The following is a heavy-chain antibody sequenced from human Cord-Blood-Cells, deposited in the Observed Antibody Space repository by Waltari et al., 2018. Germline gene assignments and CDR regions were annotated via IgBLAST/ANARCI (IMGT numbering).Heavy chain of an antibody. J-gene: IGHJ3*02. V-gene: IGHV1-69*06. CDR3: AGDWYCSGGSCYEYAFDI. CDR1: GGTFSSYA. D-gene: IGHD2-15*01. Sequence: QVQLVQSGAEVKKPGSSVKVSCKASGGTFSSYAISWVRQAPGQGLEWMGGIIPIFGTANDAPKFQGRVTITADKSTSTAYMELSSLRSEDTAVYYCAGDWYCSGGSCYEYAFDIWGQGTMVTVSS. CDR2: IIPIFGTA.